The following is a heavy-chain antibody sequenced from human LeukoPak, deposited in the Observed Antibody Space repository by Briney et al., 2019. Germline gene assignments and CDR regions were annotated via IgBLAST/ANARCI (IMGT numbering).Heavy chain of an antibody. CDR3: ARDCGAAENYYMDV. D-gene: IGHD6-13*01. CDR1: GYTFTGYY. Sequence: EASVKVSCKASGYTFTGYYMHWVRQAPGQGLEWMGWINPNSGGTNYAQKFQGRVTMTRDTSISTAYMELSRLRSDDTAVYYCARDCGAAENYYMDVWGKGTTVTVSS. CDR2: INPNSGGT. J-gene: IGHJ6*03. V-gene: IGHV1-2*02.